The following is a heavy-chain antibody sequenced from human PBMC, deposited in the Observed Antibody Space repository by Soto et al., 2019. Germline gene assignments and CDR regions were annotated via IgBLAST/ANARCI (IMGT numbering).Heavy chain of an antibody. CDR3: ARWSHWNPLYYSGMDV. CDR2: IIPLFQTA. CDR1: GGTFGNFT. V-gene: IGHV1-69*01. D-gene: IGHD1-1*01. J-gene: IGHJ6*02. Sequence: QVQLVQSGAELKKPGSSVKVYCKASGGTFGNFTISWVRQAPGQGLEWMGGIIPLFQTANYALKFQGRVKITADESTSTAYMELNSLRSEDTAVYYCARWSHWNPLYYSGMDVWGQGTTVIVSS.